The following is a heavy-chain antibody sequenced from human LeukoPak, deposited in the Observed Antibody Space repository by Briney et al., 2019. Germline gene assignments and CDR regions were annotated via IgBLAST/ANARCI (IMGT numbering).Heavy chain of an antibody. V-gene: IGHV3-30*18. CDR1: GFTFSSYG. CDR2: ISYDGSNK. Sequence: GGSLRLSCAASGFTFSSYGMHWARQAPGKGLEWVAVISYDGSNKYYADSVKGRFTISRDNSKNTLYLQMNSLRAEDTAVYYCAKSPSGAAAATGDYWGQGTLVTVSS. CDR3: AKSPSGAAAATGDY. J-gene: IGHJ4*02. D-gene: IGHD6-13*01.